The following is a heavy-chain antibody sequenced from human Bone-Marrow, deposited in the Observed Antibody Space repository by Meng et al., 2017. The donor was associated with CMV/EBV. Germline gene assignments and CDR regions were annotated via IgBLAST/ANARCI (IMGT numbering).Heavy chain of an antibody. CDR1: KVSRKY. Sequence: KVSRKYMSWVRQAPGKGTERVSSIFSDGTVYNADSVGGRFTVSRDISKNTLYLQMNSLRVDDTAIYYCARDRLSLITMIVTGLDVWGQGTLVTVSS. V-gene: IGHV3-53*01. D-gene: IGHD3-22*01. CDR2: IFSDGTV. J-gene: IGHJ6*02. CDR3: ARDRLSLITMIVTGLDV.